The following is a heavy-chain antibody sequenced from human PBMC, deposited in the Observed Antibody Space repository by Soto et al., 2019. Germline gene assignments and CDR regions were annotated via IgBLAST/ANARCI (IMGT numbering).Heavy chain of an antibody. Sequence: LRLSCAASGFTFDDYAMHWVRQAPGKRLEWVSGISWNSGSIGYADSVKGRFTISRDNAKNSLYLQMNSLRAEDTALYYCAKDMGSRYSSGWYVSYFDYWGQGTLVTVSS. J-gene: IGHJ4*02. D-gene: IGHD6-19*01. CDR1: GFTFDDYA. CDR2: ISWNSGSI. CDR3: AKDMGSRYSSGWYVSYFDY. V-gene: IGHV3-9*01.